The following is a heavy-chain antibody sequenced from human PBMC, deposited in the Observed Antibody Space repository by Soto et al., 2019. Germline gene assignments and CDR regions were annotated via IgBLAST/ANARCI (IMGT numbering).Heavy chain of an antibody. V-gene: IGHV1-8*01. CDR2: MNPNSGNT. Sequence: GASVKVSCKASGYTFTRYDINWVRQAPGQGLEWMGWMNPNSGNTGYAQKFQGRVTMTRNTSISTAYMELSSLRSEDTAVYYCARIGRPTYYDFWSGFPRRYNWFDPWGQGTLVTVSS. D-gene: IGHD3-3*01. J-gene: IGHJ5*02. CDR3: ARIGRPTYYDFWSGFPRRYNWFDP. CDR1: GYTFTRYD.